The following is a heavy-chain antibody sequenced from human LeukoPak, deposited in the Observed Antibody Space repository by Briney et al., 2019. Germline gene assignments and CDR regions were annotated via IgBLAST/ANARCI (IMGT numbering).Heavy chain of an antibody. Sequence: GGSLRLSCTASGFTFGDHAMTWVRQAPGKGLEWVGFIRSKGYGGTTEYAASVKGRFTLSRDDSKSIAYLQMNSLKTEDTAVYYCTRSGYFAYYFDYWGQGTLVTVSS. D-gene: IGHD3-22*01. CDR3: TRSGYFAYYFDY. CDR1: GFTFGDHA. CDR2: IRSKGYGGTT. J-gene: IGHJ4*02. V-gene: IGHV3-49*04.